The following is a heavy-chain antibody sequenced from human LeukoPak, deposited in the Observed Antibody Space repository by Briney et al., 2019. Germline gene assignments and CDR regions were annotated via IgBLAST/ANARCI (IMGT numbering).Heavy chain of an antibody. V-gene: IGHV3-74*01. CDR1: GFTFSSYW. Sequence: PGGSLRLSCAASGFTFSSYWMHWVRQAPGKGLVWVSRINSDGSDTDYADSVKGRFTISRDNAKNTLSLQMNSVRAEDTAVYYCATLPVTYYYDFDGGDAFDIWGQGTMVTVSA. CDR3: ATLPVTYYYDFDGGDAFDI. CDR2: INSDGSDT. J-gene: IGHJ3*02. D-gene: IGHD3-22*01.